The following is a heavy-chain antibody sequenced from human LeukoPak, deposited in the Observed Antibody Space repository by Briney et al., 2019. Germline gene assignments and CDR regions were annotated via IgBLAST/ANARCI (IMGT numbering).Heavy chain of an antibody. CDR1: GGSFSGYY. Sequence: SETLSLTCVVYGGSFSGYYWNWFRQPPGKGLEWIGEINQSGSTNYNPSLKSRVTISVDTSKNQFFLNLNSVTAADTAAYYCARGVFARFDPWGQGTLVTVS. CDR3: ARGVFARFDP. V-gene: IGHV4-34*01. CDR2: INQSGST. J-gene: IGHJ5*02.